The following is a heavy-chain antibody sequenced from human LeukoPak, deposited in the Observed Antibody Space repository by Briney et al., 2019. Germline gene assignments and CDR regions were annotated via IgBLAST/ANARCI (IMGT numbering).Heavy chain of an antibody. Sequence: PGGSLRLSCAASGFTFSSYSMNWVRQAPGKGLEWVSPISTSSNNIFYADSVKGRFTISRDNAKNSLYLQMNSLRAEDTAVYYCARDLFYYDNSGYYYFDYWGQGTLVTVSS. D-gene: IGHD3-22*01. J-gene: IGHJ4*02. CDR2: ISTSSNNI. CDR3: ARDLFYYDNSGYYYFDY. CDR1: GFTFSSYS. V-gene: IGHV3-21*01.